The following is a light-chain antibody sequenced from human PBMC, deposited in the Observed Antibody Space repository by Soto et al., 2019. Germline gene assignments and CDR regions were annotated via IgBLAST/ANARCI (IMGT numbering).Light chain of an antibody. Sequence: QSVLTQPPSASGSPGQSVAIPCTGTSSDVGGYNYVSWYQQHPGKAPKLMIYEVNKRPSGVPDRFSGSKSGNTASLTVSGLQAEDEADYYCSSYAGRSNVFGTGTKVTGL. CDR2: EVN. J-gene: IGLJ1*01. V-gene: IGLV2-8*01. CDR3: SSYAGRSNV. CDR1: SSDVGGYNY.